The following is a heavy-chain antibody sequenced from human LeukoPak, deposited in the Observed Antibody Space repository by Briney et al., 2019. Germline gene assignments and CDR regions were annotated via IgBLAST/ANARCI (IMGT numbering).Heavy chain of an antibody. D-gene: IGHD3-22*01. V-gene: IGHV5-51*01. Sequence: KGGESLKISCKGSGYSFTSYWIGWVRQMPGKGLEWMGIIYPGDSDTRYSPSFQGQVTISADKSISTAYLQWSSLKASDTAMYYCARRSDYYDSSGYYAPDMYNWFDPWGQGTLVTVSS. CDR3: ARRSDYYDSSGYYAPDMYNWFDP. CDR1: GYSFTSYW. J-gene: IGHJ5*02. CDR2: IYPGDSDT.